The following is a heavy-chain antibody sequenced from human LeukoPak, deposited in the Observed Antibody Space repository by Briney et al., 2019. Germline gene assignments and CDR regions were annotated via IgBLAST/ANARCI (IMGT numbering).Heavy chain of an antibody. D-gene: IGHD1-26*01. J-gene: IGHJ4*02. CDR1: GFTFSSYS. CDR3: ARWSGSYIGFNY. CDR2: ISNSSGFI. V-gene: IGHV3-21*01. Sequence: GGSPRLSCAASGFTFSSYSMNWVRQAPGQGLEWVSSISNSSGFIYYAESVKGRFTISRDNAKNSLYLQMNSLRAEDTAVYYCARWSGSYIGFNYWGQGTLVTVSS.